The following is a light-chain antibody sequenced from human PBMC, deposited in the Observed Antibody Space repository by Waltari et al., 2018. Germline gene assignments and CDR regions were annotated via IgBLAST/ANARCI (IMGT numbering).Light chain of an antibody. CDR1: QSVSSSY. V-gene: IGKV3-20*01. J-gene: IGKJ4*01. CDR2: GAS. CDR3: QQYGSSPHT. Sequence: EIVLTQSPGTLSLSPGERATLSCRASQSVSSSYLAWYQQKPGQAPRLLIYGASNRATGIPDRFSGSGSVTDFTLTISRLEPEDFAVYYCQQYGSSPHTFGGGTKVEIK.